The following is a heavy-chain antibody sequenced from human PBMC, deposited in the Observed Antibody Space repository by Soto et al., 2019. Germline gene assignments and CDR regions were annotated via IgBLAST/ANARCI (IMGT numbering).Heavy chain of an antibody. V-gene: IGHV3-23*01. D-gene: IGHD6-19*01. CDR2: ISGGGDKT. J-gene: IGHJ4*02. Sequence: EVQLLESGGDLAQPGGSLRLSCTASGFTFRSYAMSWVRQAPGKGLEWVSGISGGGDKTYNADSVKGRFTISRDNSKNVLFLQMNSLRVDDTAVYFCARHLGKSGWYLWGQGTLVTVSS. CDR1: GFTFRSYA. CDR3: ARHLGKSGWYL.